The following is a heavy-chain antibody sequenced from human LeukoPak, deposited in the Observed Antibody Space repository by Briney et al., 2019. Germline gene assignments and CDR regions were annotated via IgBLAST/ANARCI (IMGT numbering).Heavy chain of an antibody. CDR1: GFTFSSYS. Sequence: PGGSLRLSCAASGFTFSSYSMNWVRQAPGKGLEWVSSISSSSSYIYYADSVKGRFTISRDNAKNSLYLQMNSLRAEDTAVDYCATEWDIVVVVAATKAENAFDTWGQGTMVTVSS. CDR2: ISSSSSYI. CDR3: ATEWDIVVVVAATKAENAFDT. V-gene: IGHV3-21*01. J-gene: IGHJ3*02. D-gene: IGHD2-15*01.